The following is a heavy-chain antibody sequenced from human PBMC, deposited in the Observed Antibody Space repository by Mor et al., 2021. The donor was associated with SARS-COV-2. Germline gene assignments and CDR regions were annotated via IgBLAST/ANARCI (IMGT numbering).Heavy chain of an antibody. J-gene: IGHJ4*02. CDR2: DRSGST. Sequence: DRSGSTNYNPSLKSRVTISLDTSKNQFSLKLSSVTAADTAVYYCARRRGVLRFLEWLYGPFDYWGQGTLVTVSS. CDR3: ARRRGVLRFLEWLYGPFDY. D-gene: IGHD3-3*01. V-gene: IGHV4-34*01.